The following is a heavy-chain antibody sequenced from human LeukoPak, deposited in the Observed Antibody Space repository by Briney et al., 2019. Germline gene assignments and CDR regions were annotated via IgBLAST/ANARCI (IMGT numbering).Heavy chain of an antibody. CDR3: ARVYYYDSSGTGDY. D-gene: IGHD3-22*01. J-gene: IGHJ4*02. V-gene: IGHV1-2*06. Sequence: ASVKVSCKASGYTFTSYGISWVRQAPGQGLEWMGRINANSGGTNYAQKFQGRVTMTRDTSISTAYMELSRLRSDDTAVYYCARVYYYDSSGTGDYWGQGTLVTVSS. CDR2: INANSGGT. CDR1: GYTFTSYG.